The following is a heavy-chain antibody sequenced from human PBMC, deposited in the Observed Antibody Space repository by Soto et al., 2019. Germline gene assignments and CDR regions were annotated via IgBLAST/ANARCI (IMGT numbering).Heavy chain of an antibody. D-gene: IGHD3-22*01. CDR2: ISYDGSNK. V-gene: IGHV3-30*18. CDR3: AKDLYYDSTGYLTTPFCY. Sequence: QVQLVESGGGVVQPGRSLRLSCAASGFTFSSYGMHWVRKAAGKGLEWVAVISYDGSNKYYADSVKGRFTISRDNSKNTRYLQVNSLRAEDTTVYYCAKDLYYDSTGYLTTPFCYWGQARLLTVSS. J-gene: IGHJ4*02. CDR1: GFTFSSYG.